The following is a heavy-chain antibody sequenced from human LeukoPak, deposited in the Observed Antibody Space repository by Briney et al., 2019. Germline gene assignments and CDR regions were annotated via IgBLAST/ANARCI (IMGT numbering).Heavy chain of an antibody. V-gene: IGHV3-48*02. Sequence: GGSLRLSCATSGFSFTDYPMNWVRQAPGKGLEWVSNIRSSAEGANYAYYADSVKGRVTISRDDAKNTLYLHMNSLRDDDTAVYYCASDQRYAFDYWGQGILVTVSS. CDR3: ASDQRYAFDY. CDR1: GFSFTDYP. CDR2: IRSSAEGANYA. D-gene: IGHD3-9*01. J-gene: IGHJ4*02.